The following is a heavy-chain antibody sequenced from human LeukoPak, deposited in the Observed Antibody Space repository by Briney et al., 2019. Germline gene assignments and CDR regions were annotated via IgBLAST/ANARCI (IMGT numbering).Heavy chain of an antibody. Sequence: GASVKVSCKASGYTFTSYDINWVRQAPGQGLEWMGGIIPIFGTANYAQKFQGRVTITADKSTSTAYMELSSLRSEDTAVYYCARGLIAVSNQGHYYYYMDVWGKGTTVTVSS. CDR2: IIPIFGTA. D-gene: IGHD6-19*01. J-gene: IGHJ6*03. CDR1: GYTFTSYD. CDR3: ARGLIAVSNQGHYYYYMDV. V-gene: IGHV1-69*06.